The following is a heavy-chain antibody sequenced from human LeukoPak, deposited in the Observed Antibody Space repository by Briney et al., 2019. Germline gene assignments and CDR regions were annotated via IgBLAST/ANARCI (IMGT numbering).Heavy chain of an antibody. D-gene: IGHD2-8*01. Sequence: SETLSLTCAVYGGSFSDYHWSWIRQPPGKGLEWIGEISHSGSTNYNPSLKSRVIISVDTSKNQFSVKLSSVTAADTAVYYCARLRLMYYFDYWGQGTLVTVSS. V-gene: IGHV4-34*01. CDR1: GGSFSDYH. CDR2: ISHSGST. CDR3: ARLRLMYYFDY. J-gene: IGHJ4*02.